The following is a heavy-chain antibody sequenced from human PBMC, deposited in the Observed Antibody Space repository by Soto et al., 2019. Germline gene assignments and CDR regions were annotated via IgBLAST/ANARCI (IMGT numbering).Heavy chain of an antibody. Sequence: ASVKVSCKASGYTFTSYGISWVRQAPGQGLEWMGWISAYNGNTNYAQKLQGRVTMTTDTSTSTAYMELRSLRSDDTAVYYCARGVRVYYDSSGYYYGSYYFDYWGQGTLVTVSS. CDR2: ISAYNGNT. CDR1: GYTFTSYG. D-gene: IGHD3-22*01. V-gene: IGHV1-18*01. J-gene: IGHJ4*02. CDR3: ARGVRVYYDSSGYYYGSYYFDY.